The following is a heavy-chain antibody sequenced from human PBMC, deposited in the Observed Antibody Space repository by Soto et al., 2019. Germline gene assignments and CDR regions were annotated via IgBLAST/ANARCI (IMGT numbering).Heavy chain of an antibody. V-gene: IGHV4-4*02. D-gene: IGHD1-7*01. CDR1: GGSFTSNNW. CDR2: IYRTGST. J-gene: IGHJ4*02. Sequence: VSLTCAVSGGSFTSNNWWTWVRQPPGQGLEWIGEIYRTGSTNYNPSLKSRVTISLDKSENQFSLKVTSLTAADTAVYYCASRDPGTSVDYWGQGTLVTVSS. CDR3: ASRDPGTSVDY.